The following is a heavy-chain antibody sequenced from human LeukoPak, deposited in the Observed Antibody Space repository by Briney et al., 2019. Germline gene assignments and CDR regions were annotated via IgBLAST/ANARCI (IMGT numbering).Heavy chain of an antibody. J-gene: IGHJ5*02. D-gene: IGHD3-3*01. V-gene: IGHV1-2*02. CDR2: INPNSGGT. CDR3: ARPGLYDFWSGYPS. Sequence: ASVKVSCKASGYTFTGYYMHWVRQAPGQGLEWMGWINPNSGGTNYAQKFQGRVTMTRDTSISTAYMELSRLRSDDTAVYYCARPGLYDFWSGYPSWGQGTLGTVSS. CDR1: GYTFTGYY.